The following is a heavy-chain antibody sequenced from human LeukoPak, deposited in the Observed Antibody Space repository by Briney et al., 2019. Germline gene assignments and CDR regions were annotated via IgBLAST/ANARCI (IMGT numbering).Heavy chain of an antibody. V-gene: IGHV3-30-3*01. J-gene: IGHJ6*02. Sequence: PGRSLRLSCAASGFTFSSYAMHWVRQAPGKGLEWVAVISYDGSNKYYADSVKGRFTISRDNSKNTLYLQMNSLRAEDTAVYYCARASSSGPSNYYYGMDVWGQGAMVTVSS. D-gene: IGHD6-13*01. CDR2: ISYDGSNK. CDR3: ARASSSGPSNYYYGMDV. CDR1: GFTFSSYA.